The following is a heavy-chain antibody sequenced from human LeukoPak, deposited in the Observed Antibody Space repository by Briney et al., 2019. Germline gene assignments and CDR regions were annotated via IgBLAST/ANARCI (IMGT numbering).Heavy chain of an antibody. Sequence: PSETLSLTCSVYGGSFSGYYWSWIRQPPGKGLEWIGEINHSGGTNYNPTLKSRVTISVDTSKNQFSLKLSSVTAADTAVYYCARDHIVVVPAAGYYYYGMDVWGQGTTVTVSS. CDR1: GGSFSGYY. CDR2: INHSGGT. CDR3: ARDHIVVVPAAGYYYYGMDV. D-gene: IGHD2-2*01. V-gene: IGHV4-34*01. J-gene: IGHJ6*02.